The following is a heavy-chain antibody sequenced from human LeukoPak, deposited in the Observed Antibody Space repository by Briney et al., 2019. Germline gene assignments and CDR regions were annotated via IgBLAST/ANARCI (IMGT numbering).Heavy chain of an antibody. CDR2: INHSGSN. CDR3: AKLSGYSSGWYQGPNYYMDF. D-gene: IGHD6-19*01. Sequence: SETLSLTCAVYGGSFSGYYWSWLRQPPGKGLEWIGEINHSGSNNYNPSLKSRVTISVEKSKNQFSLKLSSVTAADTAVYYCAKLSGYSSGWYQGPNYYMDFWGKETTVTVSS. CDR1: GGSFSGYY. J-gene: IGHJ6*03. V-gene: IGHV4-34*01.